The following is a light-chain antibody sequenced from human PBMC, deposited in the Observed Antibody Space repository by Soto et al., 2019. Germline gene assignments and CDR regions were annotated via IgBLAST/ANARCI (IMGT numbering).Light chain of an antibody. V-gene: IGLV2-14*03. J-gene: IGLJ1*01. CDR2: DVS. Sequence: QSALTQPASVSGSPGQSITISCTGTSSDVGSYNYVSWYQHHPGKAPKLIIYDVSNRPSGVSIRFSGSKSDNTASLTISGLQAEDEAEYHWRSKTTCNNRQFVFGNRTKVTGL. CDR3: RSKTTCNNRQFV. CDR1: SSDVGSYNY.